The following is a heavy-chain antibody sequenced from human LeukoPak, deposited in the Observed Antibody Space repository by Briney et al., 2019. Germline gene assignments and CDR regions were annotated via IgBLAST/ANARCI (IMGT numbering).Heavy chain of an antibody. Sequence: ASVKVSCKATGYTFTGYYMHWVRQAPGQGLEWMGWINPNSGGTNYAQKFQGRVTMTRDTSISTAYMELSRLRSDDTAVYYCVRVPSGYSYWYFDLWGRGTLVTVSS. V-gene: IGHV1-2*02. CDR3: VRVPSGYSYWYFDL. D-gene: IGHD3-22*01. J-gene: IGHJ2*01. CDR2: INPNSGGT. CDR1: GYTFTGYY.